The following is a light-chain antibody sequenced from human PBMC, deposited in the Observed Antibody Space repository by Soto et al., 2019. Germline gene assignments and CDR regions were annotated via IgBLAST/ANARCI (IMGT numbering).Light chain of an antibody. J-gene: IGKJ5*01. V-gene: IGKV3-11*01. CDR1: QSVSSY. Sequence: EIVLTQSPATLSLSPGEIATLYCRASQSVSSYLAWYQQKPGQAPRLLIYDASNRATGIPARFSGSGSGTDFTLTISSLEPEDFAVYYCQQRADWPITFGQGTRLEIK. CDR2: DAS. CDR3: QQRADWPIT.